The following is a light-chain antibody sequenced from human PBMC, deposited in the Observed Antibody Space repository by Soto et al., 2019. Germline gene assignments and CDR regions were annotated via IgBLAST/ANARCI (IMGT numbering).Light chain of an antibody. CDR1: QSVSSY. Sequence: EIVLTQSPATLSLSPGERATLSCRASQSVSSYLAWYQQTPGQPPRLLIYGAFNRAAGIPARFSGSGSGTDFTLTISSLEPEDSAVYYCQQRNIWPPVTFGQGTRLEIK. CDR2: GAF. J-gene: IGKJ5*01. V-gene: IGKV3-11*01. CDR3: QQRNIWPPVT.